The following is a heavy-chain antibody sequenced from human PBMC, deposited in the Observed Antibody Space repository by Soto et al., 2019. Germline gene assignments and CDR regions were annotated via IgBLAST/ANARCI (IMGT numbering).Heavy chain of an antibody. CDR1: GFTVSSNY. J-gene: IGHJ4*02. CDR2: IYSGGST. Sequence: GGSLRLSCAASGFTVSSNYMNWVRQAPGKGLEWVSVIYSGGSTYYADSVKGRFTISRDNSKNTLYLQMNSLRAEDTAVYYCARDSRLSYYGSGNSAPFDYWGQGTLVTVSS. V-gene: IGHV3-66*01. D-gene: IGHD3-10*01. CDR3: ARDSRLSYYGSGNSAPFDY.